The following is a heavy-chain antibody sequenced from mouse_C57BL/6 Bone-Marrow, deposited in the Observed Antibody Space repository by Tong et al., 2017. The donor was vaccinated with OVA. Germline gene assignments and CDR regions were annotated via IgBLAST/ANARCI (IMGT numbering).Heavy chain of an antibody. CDR2: IRSKSNNYAT. CDR3: VRHGTVVPSYYFDY. D-gene: IGHD1-1*01. Sequence: EVQLQESGGGLVQPKGSLKLSCAASGFSFNTYAMNWVRQAPGKGLEWVARIRSKSNNYATYYADSVKDGFTISRDDSESMLYLQMNNLKTEDTAMYYCVRHGTVVPSYYFDYWGQGTTLTVSS. J-gene: IGHJ2*01. CDR1: GFSFNTYA. V-gene: IGHV10-1*01.